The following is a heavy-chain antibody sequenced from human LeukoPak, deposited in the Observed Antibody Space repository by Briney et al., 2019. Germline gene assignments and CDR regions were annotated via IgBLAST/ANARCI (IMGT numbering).Heavy chain of an antibody. D-gene: IGHD3-3*01. CDR2: MNPNSGNT. J-gene: IGHJ6*02. V-gene: IGHV1-8*01. CDR1: GYTFTSYD. Sequence: ASVKVSCKASGYTFTSYDINWVRQATGQGLEWMGWMNPNSGNTGYAQKFQGRVTMTRNTSISTAYMELSSLRSEDTAVYYCARVISHNFWSGYLPYYYYGMDVWGQGTTVTVSS. CDR3: ARVISHNFWSGYLPYYYYGMDV.